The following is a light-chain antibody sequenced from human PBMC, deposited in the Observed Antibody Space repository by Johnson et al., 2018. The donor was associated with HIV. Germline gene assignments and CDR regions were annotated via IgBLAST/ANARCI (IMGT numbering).Light chain of an antibody. V-gene: IGLV1-51*02. CDR1: SSNIGNNY. CDR3: GTWDNSLSTGVV. CDR2: ENN. J-gene: IGLJ1*01. Sequence: QSMLTQPPSVSAAPGQKVTISCSGSSSNIGNNYVSWYQQVPGTAPKLLIYENNKRPSGIPDRFSGSKSGPSATLGIAGLQTGDEADYYCGTWDNSLSTGVVFGTGTKVTVL.